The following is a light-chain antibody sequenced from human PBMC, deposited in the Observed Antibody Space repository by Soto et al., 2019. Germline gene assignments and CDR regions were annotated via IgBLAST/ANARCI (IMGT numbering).Light chain of an antibody. Sequence: EIVMTQSPATLSLSPGERATLSCRASQSINSNLAWYQQKPGQAPRLFIYGASTRATGIPARFSGSGSGTEFTLTICSLQPEDFATYYCQQSYSTPQTFGQGTKVDIK. V-gene: IGKV3-15*01. CDR3: QQSYSTPQT. CDR1: QSINSN. J-gene: IGKJ1*01. CDR2: GAS.